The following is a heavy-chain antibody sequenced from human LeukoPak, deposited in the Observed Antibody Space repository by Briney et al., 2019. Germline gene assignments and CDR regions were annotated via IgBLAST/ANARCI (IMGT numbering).Heavy chain of an antibody. CDR1: GFTFSSYD. CDR3: ARDQRYSSSSCYYYGMDV. CDR2: IGTAGDT. J-gene: IGHJ6*02. Sequence: GGSLRLSCAASGFTFSSYDMHWVRQATGKGLEWVSAIGTAGDTYYPGSVKGRFTISRENAKNSLYLQMNSLRAGDTAVYYCARDQRYSSSSCYYYGMDVWGQGTTVTVSS. D-gene: IGHD6-6*01. V-gene: IGHV3-13*01.